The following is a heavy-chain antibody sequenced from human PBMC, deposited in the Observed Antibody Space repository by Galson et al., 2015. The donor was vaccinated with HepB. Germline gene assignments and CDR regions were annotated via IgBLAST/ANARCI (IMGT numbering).Heavy chain of an antibody. D-gene: IGHD3-3*01. CDR1: GFTFNNYA. J-gene: IGHJ4*02. CDR3: ARDIAPDSDFWSGPFDY. Sequence: SLRLSCAVSGFTFNNYALHWVRQAPGKGLEWVAVISYHGANTYYADSVTGRFTISRDNSKNTLYLEMTSLSAEDTAIYYCARDIAPDSDFWSGPFDYWGQGTLFTVSS. CDR2: ISYHGANT. V-gene: IGHV3-30*01.